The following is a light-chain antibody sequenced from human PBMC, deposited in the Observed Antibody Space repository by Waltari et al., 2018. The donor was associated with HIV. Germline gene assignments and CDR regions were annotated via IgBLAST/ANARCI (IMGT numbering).Light chain of an antibody. Sequence: QSVLTQPPSVSGAPGQRVTISCTGSSSNIGARFDVHWYQQLPGTAPKLLIYGDNNRPSGVPDRFSGSKSGTSASLAITGLQAEDEADYYCQSYDSSLGGSVFGGGTKLTVL. CDR3: QSYDSSLGGSV. V-gene: IGLV1-40*01. CDR2: GDN. J-gene: IGLJ3*02. CDR1: SSNIGARFD.